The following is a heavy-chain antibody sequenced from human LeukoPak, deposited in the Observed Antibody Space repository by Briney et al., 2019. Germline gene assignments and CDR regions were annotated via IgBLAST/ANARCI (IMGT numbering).Heavy chain of an antibody. Sequence: HSGGSLRLSCAASGFTFSSYAMSWVRQAPGKGLEWVSTISGRGGSTYYADSMKGRFTISRDNSKNTLYLQMNSLKIDDTAEYFCAKDGVDDDYGDFDYWGQGTLVTVSS. CDR3: AKDGVDDDYGDFDY. CDR1: GFTFSSYA. D-gene: IGHD4-17*01. CDR2: ISGRGGST. V-gene: IGHV3-23*01. J-gene: IGHJ4*02.